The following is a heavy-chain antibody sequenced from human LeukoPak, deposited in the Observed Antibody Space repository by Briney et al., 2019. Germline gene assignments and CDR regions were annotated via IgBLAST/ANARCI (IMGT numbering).Heavy chain of an antibody. D-gene: IGHD3-10*01. CDR2: IYYSGST. Sequence: SETLSLTCTVSGGSISSYYWSWIRQPPGKGLEWIGYIYYSGSTNYNPSLKSRVTMSIDTSKNQFSLNLRSVTAADTAVYYCAKVAKYYYGSETYFFFDHWGQGTLVTVSS. J-gene: IGHJ4*02. CDR3: AKVAKYYYGSETYFFFDH. V-gene: IGHV4-59*12. CDR1: GGSISSYY.